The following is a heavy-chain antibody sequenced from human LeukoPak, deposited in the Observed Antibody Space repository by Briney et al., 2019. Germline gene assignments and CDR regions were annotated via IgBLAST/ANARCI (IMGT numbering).Heavy chain of an antibody. J-gene: IGHJ4*02. V-gene: IGHV7-4-1*02. CDR2: INTNTGNP. CDR3: ARGYDTTGYFSY. CDR1: GGTFSSYA. D-gene: IGHD3-22*01. Sequence: GASVKVSCKASGGTFSSYAISWVRQAPGQRLEYMGWINTNTGNPTYAQGFTGRFVFSSDTSVSTAYLQISNLKTEDTAVYYCARGYDTTGYFSYWGQGTLVTVSS.